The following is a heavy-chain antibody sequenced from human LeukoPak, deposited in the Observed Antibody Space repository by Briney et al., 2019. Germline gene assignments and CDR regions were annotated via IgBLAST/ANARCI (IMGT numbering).Heavy chain of an antibody. D-gene: IGHD2-2*01. CDR2: ISAYNGNT. Sequence: GASVKVSCKASGYTFTRYGISWVRQAPGQGLEWMGWISAYNGNTNYAQKLQGRVTMTTDTSTSTAYMELRSLRSDDTAVYYCARGYCSSTSCFVWGWFDPWGQGTLVTVSS. J-gene: IGHJ5*02. CDR1: GYTFTRYG. CDR3: ARGYCSSTSCFVWGWFDP. V-gene: IGHV1-18*01.